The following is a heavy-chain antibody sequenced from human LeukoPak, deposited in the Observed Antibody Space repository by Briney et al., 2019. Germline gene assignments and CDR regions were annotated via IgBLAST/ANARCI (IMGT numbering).Heavy chain of an antibody. Sequence: GGSLRLSCAASGLSFSDYWANWVRLAPGKGLEWVGNMNEYGTQTNYVDSVKGRFTISPDRSKTSVYLQMDSLRVEDTAVYYCTTLSAAAIDYWGRGTLVTVSS. CDR2: MNEYGTQT. CDR1: GLSFSDYW. CDR3: TTLSAAAIDY. D-gene: IGHD6-13*01. J-gene: IGHJ4*02. V-gene: IGHV3-7*01.